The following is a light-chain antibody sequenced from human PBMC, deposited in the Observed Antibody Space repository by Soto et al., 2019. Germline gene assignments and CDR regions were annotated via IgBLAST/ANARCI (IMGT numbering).Light chain of an antibody. J-gene: IGKJ1*01. CDR3: HQYSNYWT. CDR1: QNISKW. Sequence: DIQMTQSPSTLSASVGDRVTMICRASQNISKWLAWYQQKPGKAPHLLIYDASNLESGVPVRFSGSGSGTEFTLTISRLQPDDFATYYCHQYSNYWTFVQGTKVDIK. CDR2: DAS. V-gene: IGKV1-5*02.